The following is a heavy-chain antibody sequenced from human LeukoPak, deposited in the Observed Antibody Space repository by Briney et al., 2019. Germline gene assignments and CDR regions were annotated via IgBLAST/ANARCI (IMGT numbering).Heavy chain of an antibody. V-gene: IGHV3-30*02. CDR1: GFTFSSYG. D-gene: IGHD4-11*01. CDR3: AKIPYDYSNYGYFDY. CDR2: IRYDGSNK. Sequence: PGGSLRLSCAASGFTFSSYGMHWVRQAPGKGLEWVAFIRYDGSNKYYADSVKGRFTISRDNSKNTLYLQMNSLRAEDTAVYYCAKIPYDYSNYGYFDYWGQVTLVTVSS. J-gene: IGHJ4*02.